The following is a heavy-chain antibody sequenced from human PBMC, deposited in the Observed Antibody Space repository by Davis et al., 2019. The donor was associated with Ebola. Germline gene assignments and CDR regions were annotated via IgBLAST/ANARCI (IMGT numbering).Heavy chain of an antibody. Sequence: PGGSLRLSCAASGFTFSNAWMNWVRQAPGKGLEWVGRIKSKTDGGTTDYAAPVKGRFTISRDDSKNTLYLQMNSLKTEDTAVYYCTTTGYCTNGVCSRSAYYYYGMDVWGQGTTVTVSS. CDR1: GFTFSNAW. D-gene: IGHD2-8*01. CDR3: TTTGYCTNGVCSRSAYYYYGMDV. CDR2: IKSKTDGGTT. V-gene: IGHV3-15*07. J-gene: IGHJ6*02.